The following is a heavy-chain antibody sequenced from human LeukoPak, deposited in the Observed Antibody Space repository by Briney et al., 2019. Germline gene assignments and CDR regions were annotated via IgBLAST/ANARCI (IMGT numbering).Heavy chain of an antibody. CDR3: ARDNTPQYNSGWFAY. J-gene: IGHJ4*02. D-gene: IGHD6-19*01. CDR1: GDSLKKRRYY. CDR2: LYYGGNT. Sequence: PSETLYLTCTFSGDSLKKRRYYLDLVPQPPGKGLEGVGNLYYGGNTHYNPSLKSRVTISADTSNNQFSLKLSSVTAADTAVYYCARDNTPQYNSGWFAYWGQGTLVTVSS. V-gene: IGHV4-39*07.